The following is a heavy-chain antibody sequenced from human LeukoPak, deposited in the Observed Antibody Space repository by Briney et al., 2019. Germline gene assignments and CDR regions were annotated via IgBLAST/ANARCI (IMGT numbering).Heavy chain of an antibody. CDR2: MNPNSGNT. Sequence: GASVKVSCKAPGYTFTSYDINWVRQAPGQGLEWMGWMNPNSGNTGYAQKFQGRVTMTRNTSISTAYMELSSLRSEDTAVYYCARVRRLAVAGVWGQGTLVTVSS. CDR1: GYTFTSYD. D-gene: IGHD6-19*01. CDR3: ARVRRLAVAGV. J-gene: IGHJ4*02. V-gene: IGHV1-8*01.